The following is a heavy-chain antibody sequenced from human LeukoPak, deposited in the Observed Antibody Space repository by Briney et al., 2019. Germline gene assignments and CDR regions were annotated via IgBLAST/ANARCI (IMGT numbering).Heavy chain of an antibody. V-gene: IGHV4-61*02. J-gene: IGHJ2*01. CDR1: GGSISSGSYY. Sequence: SQTLSLTCTVSGGSISSGSYYWSWIRQPAGKGLGWIGRIYTSGSTNYNPSLKSRVTISVDTSKNQLSLKLSSVTAADTAVYYCARDRGSSWSRDWYFDLWGRGTLVTVSS. D-gene: IGHD6-13*01. CDR2: IYTSGST. CDR3: ARDRGSSWSRDWYFDL.